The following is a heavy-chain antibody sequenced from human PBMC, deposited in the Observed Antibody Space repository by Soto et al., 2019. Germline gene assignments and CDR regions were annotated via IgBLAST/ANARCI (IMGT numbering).Heavy chain of an antibody. Sequence: GASVKVSCKASGYIFTDYGLSWVRQAPGQGLEWMGWISTYNGKTNYAQKLQGRVTMTTDTSTSTAYMELRSLRSDDTAVYYCARGSGYCSSTSCSYYYYYYGMDVWGQGTTVTVSS. CDR1: GYIFTDYG. V-gene: IGHV1-18*01. CDR3: ARGSGYCSSTSCSYYYYYYGMDV. CDR2: ISTYNGKT. D-gene: IGHD2-2*01. J-gene: IGHJ6*02.